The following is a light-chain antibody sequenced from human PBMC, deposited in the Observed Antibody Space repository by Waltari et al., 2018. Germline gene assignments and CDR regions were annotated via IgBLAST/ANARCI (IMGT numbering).Light chain of an antibody. V-gene: IGKV1-39*01. Sequence: DIQMTQSPSALSASVAHTVTLTCRATHSFTTYLSWYQQKQGKARKPLIYAASILQSGVPSRFSGSGSGTDVTLTISSLQPEDLATYYCQQSYSTPCTFGQGTKLKIK. CDR1: HSFTTY. J-gene: IGKJ2*02. CDR2: AAS. CDR3: QQSYSTPCT.